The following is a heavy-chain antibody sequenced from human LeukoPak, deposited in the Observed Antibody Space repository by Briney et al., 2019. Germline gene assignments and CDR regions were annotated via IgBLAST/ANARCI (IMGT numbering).Heavy chain of an antibody. J-gene: IGHJ5*02. CDR2: IYHSGST. Sequence: PSETLSLTCTVSGYSISSGYYWGWIRQPPGKGLEWIGSIYHSGSTYYNPSLKSRVTISVDTSKNQFSLKLSSVTAADTAVYYCARLPPRGSYSTNWFDPWGQGTLVTVSS. CDR3: ARLPPRGSYSTNWFDP. V-gene: IGHV4-38-2*02. D-gene: IGHD1-26*01. CDR1: GYSISSGYY.